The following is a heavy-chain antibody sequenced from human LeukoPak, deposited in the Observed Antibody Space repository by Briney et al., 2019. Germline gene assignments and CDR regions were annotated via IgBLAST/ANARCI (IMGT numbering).Heavy chain of an antibody. V-gene: IGHV3-30-3*01. D-gene: IGHD5-18*01. CDR2: ISYDGSNK. CDR1: GFTFSNYA. CDR3: ARTGDSAMVFDAFDI. Sequence: GGSLRLSCAASGFTFSNYAMHWVRQAPGKGLEWVAVISYDGSNKYYADSVKGRFTISRDNSKTYPQMNSLRAEDTAVYYCARTGDSAMVFDAFDIWGQGTMVTVSS. J-gene: IGHJ3*02.